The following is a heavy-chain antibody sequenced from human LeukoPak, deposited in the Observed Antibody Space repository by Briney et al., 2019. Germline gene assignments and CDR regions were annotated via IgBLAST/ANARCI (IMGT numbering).Heavy chain of an antibody. D-gene: IGHD1-20*01. CDR1: GGSFSGYY. CDR2: INHSGST. Sequence: KPSETLSLTCAVYGGSFSGYYWSWIRQPPGKGLEWIGEINHSGSTNYNPSLKSRVTISVDTSKNQFSLKLSSVTAADTAGYYCARVQPYNWNYMDYWGQGTLVTVSS. J-gene: IGHJ4*02. CDR3: ARVQPYNWNYMDY. V-gene: IGHV4-34*01.